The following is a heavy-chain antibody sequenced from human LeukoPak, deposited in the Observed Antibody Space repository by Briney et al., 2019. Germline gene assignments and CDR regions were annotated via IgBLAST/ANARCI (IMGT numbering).Heavy chain of an antibody. D-gene: IGHD2-15*01. V-gene: IGHV3-21*01. J-gene: IGHJ6*03. CDR3: ARPAVVDSTRSSYYYYMDV. Sequence: GESLRLSCAASGFTFRSYSMNWVRQPPCKGLEWVSSMSSSSSYIYYSDSLKGRCTISRDNAENSLYLQMHSLRAEDTAVYYCARPAVVDSTRSSYYYYMDVWGKRTTVTV. CDR2: MSSSSSYI. CDR1: GFTFRSYS.